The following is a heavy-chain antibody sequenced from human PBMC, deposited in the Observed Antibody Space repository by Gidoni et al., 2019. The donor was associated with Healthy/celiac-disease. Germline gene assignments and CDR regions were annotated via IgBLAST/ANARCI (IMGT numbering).Heavy chain of an antibody. CDR2: IYYSGST. D-gene: IGHD1-1*01. V-gene: IGHV4-39*01. J-gene: IGHJ6*02. Sequence: QLQLQESGPGLVKPSETLSLTCTVSGGSISSSSYYWGWIRQPPGKGLEWIGSIYYSGSTDYNPSLKSRVTISVDTSKNQFSLKLSSVTAADTAVYYCARQPAVQLERREVWYYYGMDVWGQGTTVTVSS. CDR1: GGSISSSSYY. CDR3: ARQPAVQLERREVWYYYGMDV.